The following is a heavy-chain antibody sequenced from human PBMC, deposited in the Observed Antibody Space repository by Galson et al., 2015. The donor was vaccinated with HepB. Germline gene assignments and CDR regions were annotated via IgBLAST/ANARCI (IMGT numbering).Heavy chain of an antibody. D-gene: IGHD2-8*01. Sequence: SVKVSCKASGYTFINDTMHWVRQAPGQGLEWMGLFNTSSGGTTSAQTFQGRVTMTRDTSTHTVYMHLSSLRAEDTAVYYCARGGLTYGFEALDVWGQGTLVTVS. CDR1: GYTFINDT. CDR2: FNTSSGGT. CDR3: ARGGLTYGFEALDV. J-gene: IGHJ3*01. V-gene: IGHV1-46*03.